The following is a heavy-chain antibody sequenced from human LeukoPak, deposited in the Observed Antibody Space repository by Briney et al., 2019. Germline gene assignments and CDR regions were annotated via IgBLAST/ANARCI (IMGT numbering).Heavy chain of an antibody. CDR2: VNHSGTT. D-gene: IGHD5-12*01. J-gene: IGHJ4*02. V-gene: IGHV4-34*01. CDR1: GGSFTAFY. Sequence: SETLSLTCNVYGGSFTAFYWSWIRQPPGKGLEWIGEVNHSGTTNYNPSLKSRVTLSVDTSKNQFSLKLSSVTAADTAVYYCARVSFGYDFDYWGQGTLVTVSS. CDR3: ARVSFGYDFDY.